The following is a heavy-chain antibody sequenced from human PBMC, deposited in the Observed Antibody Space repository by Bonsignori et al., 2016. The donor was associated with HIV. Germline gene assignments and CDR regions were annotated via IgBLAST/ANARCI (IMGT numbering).Heavy chain of an antibody. V-gene: IGHV4-34*02. CDR3: TRGSEIIWLQFY. Sequence: QVQLQQWGPGLLKPSETLSLSCAVKGGSFSGHYSSWIRQSPGKGLEWIGHIHRDGVTTYNASLKSRVTMSIDTSKNQFSLKLNSVTAADTGVYYCTRGSEIIWLQFYWDQGSLVTVSS. D-gene: IGHD5-24*01. CDR2: IHRDGVT. CDR1: GGSFSGHY. J-gene: IGHJ4*02.